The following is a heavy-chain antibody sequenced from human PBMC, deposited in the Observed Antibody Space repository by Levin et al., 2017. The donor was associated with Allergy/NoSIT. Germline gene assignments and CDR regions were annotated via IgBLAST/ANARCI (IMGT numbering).Heavy chain of an antibody. J-gene: IGHJ3*02. CDR3: ASSYTTTIHAFDI. CDR1: GYSFTSYW. Sequence: GGSLRLSCKGSGYSFTSYWIGWVRQMPGKGLEWMGIIYPGDSDTRYSPSFQGQVTISADKSISTAYLQWSSLKASDTAMYYCASSYTTTIHAFDIWGQGTMVTVSS. CDR2: IYPGDSDT. V-gene: IGHV5-51*01. D-gene: IGHD3-22*01.